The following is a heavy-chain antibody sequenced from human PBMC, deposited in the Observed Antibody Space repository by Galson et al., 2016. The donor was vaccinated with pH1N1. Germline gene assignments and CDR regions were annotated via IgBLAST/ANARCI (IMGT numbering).Heavy chain of an antibody. D-gene: IGHD3-10*01. CDR2: ISWNSNSI. V-gene: IGHV3-9*01. J-gene: IGHJ4*02. CDR1: GFAFDDFA. Sequence: SLRLSCAASGFAFDDFAMHWVRHVPGKGLEWVSGISWNSNSIGYADSVKGRFTISRDSAKKSLFLPMNSLIVEDTALYYCAKGAGRYYFGSGSFNYWGQGTQVTVSS. CDR3: AKGAGRYYFGSGSFNY.